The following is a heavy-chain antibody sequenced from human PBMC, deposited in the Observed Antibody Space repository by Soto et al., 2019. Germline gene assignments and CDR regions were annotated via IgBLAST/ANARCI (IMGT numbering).Heavy chain of an antibody. CDR2: ISAYNGNT. D-gene: IGHD6-13*01. V-gene: IGHV1-18*01. J-gene: IGHJ6*02. CDR3: AKDIRIAAAGPYYYYGMDV. CDR1: GYTFTSYG. Sequence: GASVKVSCKASGYTFTSYGISWVRQAPGQGLEWMGRISAYNGNTNYAQKLQGRVTMTTDTSTSTAYMELRSLRAEDTAVYYCAKDIRIAAAGPYYYYGMDVWGQGTTVTVSS.